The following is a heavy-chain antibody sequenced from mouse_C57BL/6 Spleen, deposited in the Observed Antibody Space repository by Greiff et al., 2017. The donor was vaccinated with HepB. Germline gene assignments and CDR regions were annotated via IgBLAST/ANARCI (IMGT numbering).Heavy chain of an antibody. V-gene: IGHV1-76*01. CDR1: GYTFTDYY. Sequence: QAQLKQSGAELVRPGASVKLSCKASGYTFTDYYINWVKQRPGQGLEWIARIYPGSGNTYYNEKFKGKATLTAEKSSSTAYMQLSSLTSEDSAVYFCARGGYDGYYYYWGQGTTLTVSS. J-gene: IGHJ2*01. CDR3: ARGGYDGYYYY. D-gene: IGHD2-3*01. CDR2: IYPGSGNT.